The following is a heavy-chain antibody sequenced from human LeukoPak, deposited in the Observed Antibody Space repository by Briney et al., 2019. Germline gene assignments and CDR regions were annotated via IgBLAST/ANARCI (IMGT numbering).Heavy chain of an antibody. Sequence: PGGSLRLSCAASGFTFSSYAMSWVRQAPGKGLEWVSGISWNSGSIGYADSVKGRFTISRDNAKNSLYLQMNSLRAEDTALYYCARGPAYYYDSSGYYLYYFDYWGQGTLVTVSS. CDR1: GFTFSSYA. CDR3: ARGPAYYYDSSGYYLYYFDY. V-gene: IGHV3-9*01. J-gene: IGHJ4*02. CDR2: ISWNSGSI. D-gene: IGHD3-22*01.